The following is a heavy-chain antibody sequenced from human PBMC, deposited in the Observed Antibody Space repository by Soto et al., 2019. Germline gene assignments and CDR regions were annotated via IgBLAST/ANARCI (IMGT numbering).Heavy chain of an antibody. V-gene: IGHV4-34*01. CDR2: INHSGST. D-gene: IGHD6-13*01. Sequence: SETLSLTCAVYGGSFSRYYWIWIRQPPGKGLEWIGEINHSGSTNYNPSLKSRVTISVDTSKNQFSLKLSSVTAADTAVYYCARVGAAAGTGSWFDPWGQGTLVAVSS. CDR3: ARVGAAAGTGSWFDP. J-gene: IGHJ5*02. CDR1: GGSFSRYY.